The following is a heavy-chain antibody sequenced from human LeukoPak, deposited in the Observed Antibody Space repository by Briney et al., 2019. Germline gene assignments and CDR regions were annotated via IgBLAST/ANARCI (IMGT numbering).Heavy chain of an antibody. D-gene: IGHD3-22*01. J-gene: IGHJ4*02. CDR1: GGSISSYY. CDR2: IYYSGST. V-gene: IGHV4-59*01. Sequence: SETLSLTCTVSGGSISSYYWSWIRQPPGKGLEWIGYIYYSGSTNYNPSLKSRVTISVDTSKNQFSLKLSSVTAADTAVYYCARGYYDSSGYYFDYWGQGTLVTVSS. CDR3: ARGYYDSSGYYFDY.